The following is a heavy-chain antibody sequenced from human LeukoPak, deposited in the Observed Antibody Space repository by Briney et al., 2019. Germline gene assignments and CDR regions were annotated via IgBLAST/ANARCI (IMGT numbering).Heavy chain of an antibody. CDR2: VNHSGST. V-gene: IGHV4-34*01. J-gene: IGHJ4*01. D-gene: IGHD1-1*01. CDR1: GGSFSGYY. CDR3: ARTTRNLREAIDY. Sequence: SETLSLTCAVYGGSFSGYYWSWIRQPPGKGLEWIGEVNHSGSTNYNPSLQSRVTISVDTSKNQFSLKLSSVPVEDTDVYYCARTTRNLREAIDYWGHGNLVTVYS.